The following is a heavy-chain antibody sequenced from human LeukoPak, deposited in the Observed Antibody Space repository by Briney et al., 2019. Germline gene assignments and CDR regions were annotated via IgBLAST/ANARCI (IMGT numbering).Heavy chain of an antibody. D-gene: IGHD3-22*01. V-gene: IGHV3-74*01. CDR3: ARAPSEIGGYYPEYFRH. J-gene: IGHJ1*01. CDR2: IKSDGST. CDR1: GFTFSSYW. Sequence: GGSLRLSCAASGFTFSSYWMHWVRQAPGKGPVWVSRIKSDGSTNYADSVKGRFTISRDNAKNTVSLQMNSLRAEDTGVYYCARAPSEIGGYYPEYFRHWGQGTLVSVSS.